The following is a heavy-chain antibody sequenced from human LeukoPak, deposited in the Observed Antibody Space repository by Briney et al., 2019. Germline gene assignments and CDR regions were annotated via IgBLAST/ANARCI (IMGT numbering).Heavy chain of an antibody. D-gene: IGHD3-16*01. CDR1: GGSISSSSYY. Sequence: SETLSLTCTVSGGSISSSSYYWGWIRQPPGKGLEWIGSIYYSGSTYYNPSLKSRVTISVDTSKNQFSLKLSSVTAADTAVYYCARSPPYDYVWGSYKSRYWFDPWGQGTLVTVSS. CDR3: ARSPPYDYVWGSYKSRYWFDP. CDR2: IYYSGST. J-gene: IGHJ5*02. V-gene: IGHV4-39*07.